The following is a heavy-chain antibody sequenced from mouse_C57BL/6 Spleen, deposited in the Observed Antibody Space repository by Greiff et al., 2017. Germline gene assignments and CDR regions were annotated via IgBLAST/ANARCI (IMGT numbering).Heavy chain of an antibody. J-gene: IGHJ2*01. D-gene: IGHD1-1*01. Sequence: QVQLKESGPELVKPGASVKISCKASGYAFSSSWMNWVKQRPGKGLEWIGRIYPGDGDTNYNGKFKGKATLTADKSSSTAYMQLSSLTSEDSAVYFCARRNYGSSYDYFDYWGQGTTLTVSS. V-gene: IGHV1-82*01. CDR3: ARRNYGSSYDYFDY. CDR2: IYPGDGDT. CDR1: GYAFSSSW.